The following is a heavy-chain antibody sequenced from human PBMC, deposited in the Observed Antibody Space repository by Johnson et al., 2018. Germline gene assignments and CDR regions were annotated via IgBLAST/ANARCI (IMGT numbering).Heavy chain of an antibody. CDR1: GFILTDYY. J-gene: IGHJ4*02. CDR3: PRGTNIGGYWND. Sequence: VQLVETGGGLVMSGGSLRLSCAASGFILTDYYMTWIRQAPGKGLECLSYISDNSRITHYVDSVKGRFTISRHNAKTSLSLQMNTLRAEDPAMYYWPRGTNIGGYWNDWGQGTLVTVSS. CDR2: ISDNSRIT. V-gene: IGHV3-11*04. D-gene: IGHD1-26*01.